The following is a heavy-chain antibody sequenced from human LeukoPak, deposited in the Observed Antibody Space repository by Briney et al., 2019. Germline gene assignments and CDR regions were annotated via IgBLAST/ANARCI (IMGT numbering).Heavy chain of an antibody. Sequence: SSETLSLTCTVSGGSIGSYYWSWIRQPPGRRLEWIGYIYYSGTTNYNPSLKSRVTISVDTSKNQLSLKLSSVTASDTAIYYCARHRGTGYNPVDYWGQGTLVTVSS. J-gene: IGHJ4*02. CDR3: ARHRGTGYNPVDY. V-gene: IGHV4-59*08. CDR1: GGSIGSYY. CDR2: IYYSGTT. D-gene: IGHD5-12*01.